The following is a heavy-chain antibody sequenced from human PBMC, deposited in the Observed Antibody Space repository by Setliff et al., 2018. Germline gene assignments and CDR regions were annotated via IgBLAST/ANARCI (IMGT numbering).Heavy chain of an antibody. CDR3: ARAKPHYYDSSGYYEGSMDV. CDR1: GFTFSSYA. D-gene: IGHD3-22*01. V-gene: IGHV3-30*04. CDR2: ISYDGSNK. Sequence: GGSLRLSCAASGFTFSSYAMHWVRQTPGKGLEWVAVISYDGSNKYYADSVKGRFTISRDNSKNTLYLQMNSLRAEDTAVYYCARAKPHYYDSSGYYEGSMDVWGKGTTVTVSS. J-gene: IGHJ6*03.